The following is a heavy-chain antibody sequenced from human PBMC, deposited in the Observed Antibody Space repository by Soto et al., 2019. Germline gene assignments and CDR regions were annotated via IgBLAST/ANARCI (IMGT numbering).Heavy chain of an antibody. CDR2: IHYTGNT. D-gene: IGHD2-2*01. CDR1: GDSISSYY. V-gene: IGHV4-59*01. CDR3: ARDRTSVNWYFDL. Sequence: QVQLQESGPGLVKPSETLSLTCTVSGDSISSYYWSWIRRPPGKGLEWIGYIHYTGNTNHNPSLKSRVTISVDTSKNQFSLKLSAVTAADTAVYYCARDRTSVNWYFDLWGRGTLVSVSS. J-gene: IGHJ2*01.